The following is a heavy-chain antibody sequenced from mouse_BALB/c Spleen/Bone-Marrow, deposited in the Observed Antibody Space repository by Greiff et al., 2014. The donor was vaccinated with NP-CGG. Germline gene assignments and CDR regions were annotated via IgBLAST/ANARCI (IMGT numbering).Heavy chain of an antibody. CDR2: ISSGSSTI. V-gene: IGHV5-17*02. CDR3: TRSGTLGAMDY. Sequence: EVMLVESGGGLVQPGGSRKLSCAASGFTFSSFGMHWVRQAPEKGLKWVAYISSGSSTIYYADTMKGRFTISRDNPKNTLFLQMTSLRSEDTTMYYCTRSGTLGAMDYWGQGTSVTASS. CDR1: GFTFSSFG. D-gene: IGHD3-3*01. J-gene: IGHJ4*01.